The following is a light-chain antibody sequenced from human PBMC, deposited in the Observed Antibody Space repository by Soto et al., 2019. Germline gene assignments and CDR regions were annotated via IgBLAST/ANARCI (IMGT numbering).Light chain of an antibody. Sequence: DIQMTQSPSSLSASVGDRVTITCQASQDITNYLNWYQQKPGRAPRLLLYDASSLETGVPSRFSGSGSGTDFTLTLSSLQPEDVATYYCQHYAHLPITFGQGTRLEIK. CDR1: QDITNY. V-gene: IGKV1-33*01. CDR3: QHYAHLPIT. CDR2: DAS. J-gene: IGKJ5*01.